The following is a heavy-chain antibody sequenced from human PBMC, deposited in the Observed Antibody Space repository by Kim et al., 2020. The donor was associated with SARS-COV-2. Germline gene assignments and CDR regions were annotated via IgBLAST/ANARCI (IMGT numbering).Heavy chain of an antibody. CDR3: ACVLGH. Sequence: SETLSLTCTVSGDSLSSDYWSWNRQPAGKGLEWIGRIYTSGRTNYNPSLQSRVTMSVDMSKNQFSLKLSSVTAADTAVYYCACVLGHWGQGTLVTVSS. CDR2: IYTSGRT. J-gene: IGHJ4*02. CDR1: GDSLSSDY. V-gene: IGHV4-4*07.